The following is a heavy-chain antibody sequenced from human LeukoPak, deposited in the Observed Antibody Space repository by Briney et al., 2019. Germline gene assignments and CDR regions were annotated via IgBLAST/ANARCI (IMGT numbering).Heavy chain of an antibody. V-gene: IGHV4-34*01. D-gene: IGHD6-6*01. J-gene: IGHJ5*02. CDR1: GGSFSGYY. CDR2: INQCGST. CDR3: ARAGGSQLVPKTKINWFDP. Sequence: SETLSLTCAVYGGSFSGYYWSWIRQPPGKGLGWMGEINQCGSTTSNPSLKSRLTISVDPSKTQFSLTLSSVTAADTAVYYCARAGGSQLVPKTKINWFDPWGQGTLVTVSS.